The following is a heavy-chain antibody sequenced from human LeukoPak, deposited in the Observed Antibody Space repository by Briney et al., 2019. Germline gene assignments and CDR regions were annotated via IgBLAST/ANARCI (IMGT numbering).Heavy chain of an antibody. J-gene: IGHJ3*02. V-gene: IGHV3-9*01. CDR2: ISWNSGSI. Sequence: GGSLRLSCAASGFTFDDYAMHWVRQAPGKGLEWVSGISWNSGSIGYADSVKGRFTISRDNAKNSLYLQMNSLRAEDTALYYCAKDVLASWSYYYDSSGYAHAFDIWGQGTMVTVSS. CDR1: GFTFDDYA. D-gene: IGHD3-22*01. CDR3: AKDVLASWSYYYDSSGYAHAFDI.